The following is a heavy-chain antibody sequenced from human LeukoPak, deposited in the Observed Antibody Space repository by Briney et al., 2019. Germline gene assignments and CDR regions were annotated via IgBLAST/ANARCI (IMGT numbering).Heavy chain of an antibody. J-gene: IGHJ5*02. CDR1: GFSFSDYY. V-gene: IGHV3-11*01. D-gene: IGHD1-26*01. CDR2: VSSSGSIT. Sequence: GGSLRVSCPASGFSFSDYYMSWIRQAPGKGLEWVSHVSSSGSITKYADSVKGRFTISRDNAKNSLFLQMNSLRAEDTAVYYCARGVGRTWSFDLWGQGTLVTVSS. CDR3: ARGVGRTWSFDL.